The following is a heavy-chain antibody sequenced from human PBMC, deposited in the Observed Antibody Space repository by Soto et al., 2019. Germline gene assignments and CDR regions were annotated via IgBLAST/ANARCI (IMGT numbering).Heavy chain of an antibody. CDR2: IYYSGST. Sequence: SETLSLTCTVSGGSISSYYWSWIRQPPGKGLEWIGYIYYSGSTNSNPSLKSRVTISVDTSKNQFSLKLSSVTAADTAVYYWARVGVSDAFDIWGQGTMVTVSS. D-gene: IGHD3-16*01. J-gene: IGHJ3*02. V-gene: IGHV4-59*01. CDR1: GGSISSYY. CDR3: ARVGVSDAFDI.